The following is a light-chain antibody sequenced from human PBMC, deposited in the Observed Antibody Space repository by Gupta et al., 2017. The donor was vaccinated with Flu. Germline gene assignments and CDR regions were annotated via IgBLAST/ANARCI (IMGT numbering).Light chain of an antibody. CDR1: QSISSY. V-gene: IGKV1-39*01. J-gene: IGKJ1*01. Sequence: PSSLSASVGDRVTITCRASQSISSYLNWYQQKPGKAPKLLSYAASSLQSGVPSRFSGSGSGTDFTLTISSLQPEDFATYYCQQSYSTPRTFGQGTKVEIK. CDR2: AAS. CDR3: QQSYSTPRT.